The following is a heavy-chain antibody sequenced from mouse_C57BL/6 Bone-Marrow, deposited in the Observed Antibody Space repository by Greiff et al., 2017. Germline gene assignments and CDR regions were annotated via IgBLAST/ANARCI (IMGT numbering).Heavy chain of an antibody. CDR2: IYPRSGNT. D-gene: IGHD2-3*01. CDR3: ARWDIYDGYYVPFAY. V-gene: IGHV1-81*01. J-gene: IGHJ3*01. Sequence: QVQLQQSGAELARPGASVKLSCKASGYTFTSYGISWVKQRTGQGLEWIGEIYPRSGNTYYNEKFKGKVTLTADKSSSTAYMELRSLTSEDSAVYFCARWDIYDGYYVPFAYWSQGTLVTVSA. CDR1: GYTFTSYG.